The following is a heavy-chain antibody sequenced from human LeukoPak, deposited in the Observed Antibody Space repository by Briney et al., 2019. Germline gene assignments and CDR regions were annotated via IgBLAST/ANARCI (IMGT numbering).Heavy chain of an antibody. D-gene: IGHD3-22*01. Sequence: PGGSLRLSCAASGFTFSSYGMHWVRQAPGKGLEWMAVISYDGSNKYYADSVKGRFTISRDNSKNTLYLQMNSLRAEDTAVYYCAKDLWGPGREYYYDSSGYYSNDYWGQGTLVTVSS. CDR2: ISYDGSNK. CDR3: AKDLWGPGREYYYDSSGYYSNDY. J-gene: IGHJ4*02. V-gene: IGHV3-30*18. CDR1: GFTFSSYG.